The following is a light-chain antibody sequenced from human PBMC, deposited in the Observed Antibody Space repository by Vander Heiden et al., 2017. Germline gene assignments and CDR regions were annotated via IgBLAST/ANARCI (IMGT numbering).Light chain of an antibody. CDR2: ASA. CDR3: QQANSTPPT. CDR1: QSISSY. Sequence: IQITQSPYAVSASVGDRVTITCRASQSISSYLNWYQQKPGNEPVLGIHASASLKSQFPSRFSGSGSGTDFTLTISSLQPEDFATYYCQQANSTPPTFGEGTKVEIK. J-gene: IGKJ1*01. V-gene: IGKV1-39*01.